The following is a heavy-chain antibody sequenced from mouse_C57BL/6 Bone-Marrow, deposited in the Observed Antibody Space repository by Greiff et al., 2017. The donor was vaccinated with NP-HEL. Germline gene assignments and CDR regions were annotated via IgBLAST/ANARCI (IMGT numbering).Heavy chain of an antibody. CDR1: GFTFSSYA. J-gene: IGHJ3*01. CDR2: ISDGGSYT. D-gene: IGHD3-1*01. CDR3: ARDRGAAWFAY. V-gene: IGHV5-4*01. Sequence: EVNVVESGGGLVKPGGSLKLSCAASGFTFSSYAMSWVRQTPEKRLEWVATISDGGSYTYYPDNVKGRFTISRDNAKNNLYLQMSHLKSEDTAMYYCARDRGAAWFAYGGQGTLVTVSA.